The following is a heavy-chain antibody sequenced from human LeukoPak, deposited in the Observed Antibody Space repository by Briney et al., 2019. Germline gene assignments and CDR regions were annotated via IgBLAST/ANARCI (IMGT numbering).Heavy chain of an antibody. D-gene: IGHD3-22*01. CDR3: ARVLVVSSDAFDI. CDR2: ISTYTGNT. CDR1: GYTFTSYA. V-gene: IGHV1-18*01. J-gene: IGHJ3*02. Sequence: ASVEVSCKTSGYTFTSYAISWVRQAPGQGLECMGWISTYTGNTDYAQKLQGRVTMTTDTSTSTAYMELRSLSSDDTAVYYCARVLVVSSDAFDIWGQGTMVTVSS.